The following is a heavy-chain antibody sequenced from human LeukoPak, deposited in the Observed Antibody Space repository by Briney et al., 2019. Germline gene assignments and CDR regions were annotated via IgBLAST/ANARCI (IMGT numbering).Heavy chain of an antibody. Sequence: GASVKVSCKASGYTFTSYYMHWVRQAPGQGLEWMGIINPSGGSASYARRFQGRVTMTRDTSTSTVYMELSSLRSEDTAVYYCARANNEGDTNFDYWGQGTLVTVSS. CDR3: ARANNEGDTNFDY. CDR2: INPSGGSA. D-gene: IGHD2-21*01. V-gene: IGHV1-46*01. CDR1: GYTFTSYY. J-gene: IGHJ4*02.